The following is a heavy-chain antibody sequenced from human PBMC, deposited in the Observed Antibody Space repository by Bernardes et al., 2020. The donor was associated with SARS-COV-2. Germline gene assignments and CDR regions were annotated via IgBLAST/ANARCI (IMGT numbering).Heavy chain of an antibody. Sequence: GGSLRLSCGASGFNFRTYWMSWVRKAPGKGLEWAATIKEDGSQKDYLDSEKGRFSISRDNAKSSLSLQINNLRVEDTGVYYCVREMRRGYRFHGMDIWGLGTTVTVSS. J-gene: IGHJ6*02. CDR3: VREMRRGYRFHGMDI. D-gene: IGHD5-18*01. V-gene: IGHV3-7*01. CDR1: GFNFRTYW. CDR2: IKEDGSQK.